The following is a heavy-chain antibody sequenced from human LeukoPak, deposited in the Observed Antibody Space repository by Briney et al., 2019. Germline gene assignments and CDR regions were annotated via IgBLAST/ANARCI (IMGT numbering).Heavy chain of an antibody. V-gene: IGHV4-30-2*01. CDR1: GGSISSGGYS. Sequence: PSETLSLTCAVSGGSISSGGYSWSWIRQPPGKGLEWIGYIYHSGSTYYNPSLKSRVTISVDRSKNQFSLKLSSVTAADTAVYYCARYDILTSLFDPWGQGTLVTASS. CDR2: IYHSGST. D-gene: IGHD3-9*01. CDR3: ARYDILTSLFDP. J-gene: IGHJ5*02.